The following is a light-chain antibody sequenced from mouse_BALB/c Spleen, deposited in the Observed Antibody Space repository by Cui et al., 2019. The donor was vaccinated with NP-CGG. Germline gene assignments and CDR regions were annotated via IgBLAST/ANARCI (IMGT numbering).Light chain of an antibody. CDR2: GTN. CDR1: TGAVTTSNY. CDR3: ALWYSNHWV. Sequence: QAVVTKESEHTTSPGETVTLTCRSSTGAVTTSNYANWVQEKPDHLFTGLTGGTNNRAPGVPARFSGSLIGDKAALTITGAQTEDEAIYFCALWYSNHWVFGGGTKLTVL. V-gene: IGLV1*01. J-gene: IGLJ1*01.